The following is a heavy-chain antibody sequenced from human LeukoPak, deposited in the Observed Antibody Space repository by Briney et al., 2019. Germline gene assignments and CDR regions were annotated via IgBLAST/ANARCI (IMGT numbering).Heavy chain of an antibody. Sequence: ASVTDSCKLSGDTLTELSMHWVRQSPGKGLEWMGGFVPEDGETIYAQKFQGRVTMTEDTSTDTAYMELSSLRSDDTAVYFCATLPRGHLFDFWGQGTLVTVSS. CDR2: FVPEDGET. CDR1: GDTLTELS. V-gene: IGHV1-24*01. D-gene: IGHD3-10*01. CDR3: ATLPRGHLFDF. J-gene: IGHJ4*02.